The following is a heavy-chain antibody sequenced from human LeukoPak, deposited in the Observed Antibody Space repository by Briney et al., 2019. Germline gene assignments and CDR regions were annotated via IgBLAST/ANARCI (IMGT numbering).Heavy chain of an antibody. J-gene: IGHJ3*02. Sequence: GSSVKVSCKASGGTFSSYAISWVRQAPGQGLEWMGRIIPIFGTANYAQKFQGRVTITTDESTSTAYMELSSLRSEDTAVYYCASRGEADRDAFDIWGQGTMVTVSS. CDR2: IIPIFGTA. D-gene: IGHD6-19*01. CDR1: GGTFSSYA. CDR3: ASRGEADRDAFDI. V-gene: IGHV1-69*05.